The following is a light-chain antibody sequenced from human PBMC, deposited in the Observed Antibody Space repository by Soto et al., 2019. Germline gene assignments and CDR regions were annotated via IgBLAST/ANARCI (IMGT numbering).Light chain of an antibody. J-gene: IGKJ1*01. CDR2: DDS. CDR3: QQYNSFLSVT. CDR1: QTVSGW. V-gene: IGKV1-5*01. Sequence: DIQMTQSPSTLSASVGDRVTITCRASQTVSGWLAWYQQKPGKAPHLLIYDDSTLEGGVPSRFSGSGSGTEFTLTISGLQPDDFAAYYCQQYNSFLSVTFGQGTRVEIK.